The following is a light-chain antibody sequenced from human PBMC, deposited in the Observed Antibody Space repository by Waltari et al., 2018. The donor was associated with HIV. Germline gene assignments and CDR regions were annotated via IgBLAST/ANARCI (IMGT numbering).Light chain of an antibody. CDR3: CSYAGSNNWV. Sequence: QSALTQPASVSGSPGHSITISCGGTSNDVWSYQLVSWYQHHPDKAPKLIIYEVTRWPSVVSSRFTGSKSGNTASLTISGLQAEDEANYYCCSYAGSNNWVFGGGTKVTVL. CDR2: EVT. V-gene: IGLV2-23*02. CDR1: SNDVWSYQL. J-gene: IGLJ3*02.